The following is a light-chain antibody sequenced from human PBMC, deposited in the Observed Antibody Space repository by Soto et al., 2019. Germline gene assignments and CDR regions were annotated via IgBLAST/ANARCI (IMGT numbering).Light chain of an antibody. V-gene: IGKV3-11*01. CDR1: QSVGNN. Sequence: EIVLTQSPATLSLSPGERATLSCRSSQSVGNNLAWYQQKPGQAPGLLIYEASTRATGIPARFSGSGSGTDFTLTISSLEPEDFAVYYCQHRSNWPRLTFGGGTKVDI. CDR2: EAS. J-gene: IGKJ4*01. CDR3: QHRSNWPRLT.